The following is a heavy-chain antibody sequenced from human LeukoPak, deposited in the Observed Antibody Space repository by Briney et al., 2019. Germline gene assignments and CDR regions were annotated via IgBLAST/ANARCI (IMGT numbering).Heavy chain of an antibody. CDR3: VRGCSGGSCYERVPMRFDP. J-gene: IGHJ5*02. CDR1: GFTFSSYS. CDR2: ISSSSSYI. Sequence: PGGSLRLSCAASGFTFSSYSMNWVRQAPGKGLEWVSSISSSSSYIYYADSVKGRFTISRDNAKNSLYLQMNSLRAEDTAVYYCVRGCSGGSCYERVPMRFDPWGQGTPVTVSS. V-gene: IGHV3-21*01. D-gene: IGHD2-15*01.